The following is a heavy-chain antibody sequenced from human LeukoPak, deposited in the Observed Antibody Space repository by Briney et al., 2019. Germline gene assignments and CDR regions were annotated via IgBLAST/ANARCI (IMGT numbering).Heavy chain of an antibody. CDR1: GGSISSSSYY. CDR3: AREGGYYDSSGYYPFDY. J-gene: IGHJ4*02. V-gene: IGHV4-39*07. D-gene: IGHD3-22*01. CDR2: IYYSGST. Sequence: SETLSLTCTVSGGSISSSSYYWGWIRQPPGKGLEWIGSIYYSGSTYYNPSLKSRVTISVDTSKNQFSLKLSSVTAADTAVYYCAREGGYYDSSGYYPFDYWGQGTLVTVSS.